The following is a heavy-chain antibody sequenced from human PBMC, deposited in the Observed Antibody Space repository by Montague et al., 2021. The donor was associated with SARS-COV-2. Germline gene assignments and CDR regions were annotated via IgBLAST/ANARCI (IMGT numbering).Heavy chain of an antibody. CDR2: IDWDDDK. CDR1: GFSLSTSGMR. Sequence: VKPTQTLTLTCTFSGFSLSTSGMRASWIRLPPGKALEWLARIDWDDDKFYSTSLKTRLTISKDTSKNQVVLTMTNMDPVDTATYYCARSYYDILTAYYTPFDYWGQGTLVTVSS. J-gene: IGHJ4*02. CDR3: ARSYYDILTAYYTPFDY. D-gene: IGHD3-9*01. V-gene: IGHV2-70*04.